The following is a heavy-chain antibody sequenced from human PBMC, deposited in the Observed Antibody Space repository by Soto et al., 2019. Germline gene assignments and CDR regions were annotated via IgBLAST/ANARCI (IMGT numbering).Heavy chain of an antibody. V-gene: IGHV4-59*12. D-gene: IGHD3-22*01. CDR3: ARESFYDSGGFHGFDY. CDR2: ISYSGST. J-gene: IGHJ4*02. Sequence: SETLSLTCTVSGGSIRSYYWSWIRQPPGKGLEWIGYISYSGSTTYNSSLKSRVTISVDTSKNQFSLKLSSVTAADTAVYYCARESFYDSGGFHGFDYWGQGTLVTVSS. CDR1: GGSIRSYY.